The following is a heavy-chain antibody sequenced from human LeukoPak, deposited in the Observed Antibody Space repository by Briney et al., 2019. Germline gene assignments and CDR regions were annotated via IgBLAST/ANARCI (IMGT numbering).Heavy chain of an antibody. D-gene: IGHD3-10*01. J-gene: IGHJ4*01. Sequence: PGGSLRLSCAASGFTFSDSPMTWVRQAPGKGLEWLSAIAGGGTGTYYADSVKGRFTISRDNPKNTLYLQMNSLRAEDTAIYYCAKHYGSGTYYNYLDYWGHGTLVTVSS. CDR1: GFTFSDSP. CDR2: IAGGGTGT. CDR3: AKHYGSGTYYNYLDY. V-gene: IGHV3-23*01.